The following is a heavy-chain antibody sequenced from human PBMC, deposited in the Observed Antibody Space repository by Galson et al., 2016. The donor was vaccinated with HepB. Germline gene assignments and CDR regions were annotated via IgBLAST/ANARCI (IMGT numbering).Heavy chain of an antibody. CDR1: GFTFSSYW. D-gene: IGHD3-10*01. CDR3: ARGREDYGSGSYYDWFDP. V-gene: IGHV3-7*04. Sequence: SLRLSCAASGFTFSSYWMSWVRQAPGKGLEWVANIKQDGSEKYYVDSVKGRFTISRDNAKNSLYLQMNSLRVEDMAVYYCARGREDYGSGSYYDWFDPWGQGTLVTVSS. J-gene: IGHJ5*02. CDR2: IKQDGSEK.